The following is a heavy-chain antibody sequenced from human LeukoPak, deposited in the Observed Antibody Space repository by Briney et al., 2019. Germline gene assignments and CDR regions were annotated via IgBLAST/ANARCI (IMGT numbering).Heavy chain of an antibody. CDR3: AKGGFSGCGGYDWVDN. Sequence: PGGCLRLSCAASVFTFSSYAMSWVPQAPGKGLEWVSDISGSGGSTYYADSVKRRFTISRDNSKNRLYLQMNSLRAEDTAVYYCAKGGFSGCGGYDWVDNWGQGTPVAVSS. CDR1: VFTFSSYA. V-gene: IGHV3-23*01. CDR2: ISGSGGST. J-gene: IGHJ4*02. D-gene: IGHD5-12*01.